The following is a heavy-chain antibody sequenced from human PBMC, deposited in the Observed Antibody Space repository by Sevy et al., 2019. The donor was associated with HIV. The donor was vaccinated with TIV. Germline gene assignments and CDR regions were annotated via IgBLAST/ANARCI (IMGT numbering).Heavy chain of an antibody. Sequence: SETLSLTCTVSGGSISSGGYYWSWIRQHPGKGLEWIGYIYYSGSTYYNPSLKSRVTISVDTSKNQFSLKLSSVTAADTAVYYCARERSEERTTIVVVPAAQEYYFDYWGQGTLVTVSS. V-gene: IGHV4-31*03. CDR1: GGSISSGGYY. CDR2: IYYSGST. J-gene: IGHJ4*02. CDR3: ARERSEERTTIVVVPAAQEYYFDY. D-gene: IGHD2-2*01.